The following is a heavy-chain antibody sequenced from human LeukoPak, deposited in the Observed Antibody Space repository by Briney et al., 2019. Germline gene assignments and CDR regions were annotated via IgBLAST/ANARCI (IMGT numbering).Heavy chain of an antibody. V-gene: IGHV3-48*02. CDR1: GFTFSIYS. D-gene: IGHD1-14*01. CDR2: ISIGSSTI. Sequence: GGSLRLSCAASGFTFSIYSMNWVRQAPGKGLEGVSYISIGSSTIYYADSVKGRFTISRDNAKNSLYRQMNSLRDEDTPVYYCAEGGEPYWGQGTLVTVSS. J-gene: IGHJ4*02. CDR3: AEGGEPY.